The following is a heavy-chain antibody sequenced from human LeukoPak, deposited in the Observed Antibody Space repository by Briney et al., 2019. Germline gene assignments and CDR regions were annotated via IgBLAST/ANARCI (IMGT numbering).Heavy chain of an antibody. Sequence: GASVKVSCKPSGYTFTSYGISWVRQAPGQGLEWMGWISAYNGNTNYAQKLQGGVTMTTDASTSTAYMELRSLRSDDTAVYYCARGDYDFWSGDGGFDPWGQGTLATVSS. D-gene: IGHD3-3*01. CDR1: GYTFTSYG. J-gene: IGHJ5*02. CDR3: ARGDYDFWSGDGGFDP. CDR2: ISAYNGNT. V-gene: IGHV1-18*01.